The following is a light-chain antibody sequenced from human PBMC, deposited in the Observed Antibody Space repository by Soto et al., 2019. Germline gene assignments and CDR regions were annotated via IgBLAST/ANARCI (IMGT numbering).Light chain of an antibody. V-gene: IGKV3-20*01. CDR1: QSVSSN. CDR2: GAS. Sequence: EIVLTQSPATLSVSPVEIATLSCRASQSVSSNLAWYQQKPVQAPRLLIYGASTRATGIPDRFSGSGSGTDFTLTISRLETEDFAVYYCQQFGSSVTFGQGTRLEI. CDR3: QQFGSSVT. J-gene: IGKJ5*01.